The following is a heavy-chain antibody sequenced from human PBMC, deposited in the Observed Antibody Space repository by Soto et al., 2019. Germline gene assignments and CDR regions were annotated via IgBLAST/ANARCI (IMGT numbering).Heavy chain of an antibody. CDR3: ATMNGYFEY. D-gene: IGHD3-22*01. J-gene: IGHJ4*02. CDR1: GFSFSTYS. Sequence: PGESLKISCADSGFSFSTYSMSWVRQTPGKGLEWVSAITATGDRTYYADSVTGRFTISRDNSKKTHYLQMTSLRAEDTAIYYCATMNGYFEYWGQGTPVTVSS. V-gene: IGHV3-23*01. CDR2: ITATGDRT.